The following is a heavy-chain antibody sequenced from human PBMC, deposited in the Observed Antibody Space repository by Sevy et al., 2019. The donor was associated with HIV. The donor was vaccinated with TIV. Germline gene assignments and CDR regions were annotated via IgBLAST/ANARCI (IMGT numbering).Heavy chain of an antibody. V-gene: IGHV3-48*03. CDR2: VTHTDTTK. CDR1: GVAPSGFIFRSYE. CDR3: VRDNGAAAGDY. J-gene: IGHJ4*02. D-gene: IGHD6-13*01. Sequence: GGSQRLSCAGSGVAPSGFIFRSYEMNWVRRAPGKGLEWVAFVTHTDTTKYYADSVKGRFTISRVNARNLLFLQMNNLGAEDTALYYCVRDNGAAAGDYWAQGTLVTVSS.